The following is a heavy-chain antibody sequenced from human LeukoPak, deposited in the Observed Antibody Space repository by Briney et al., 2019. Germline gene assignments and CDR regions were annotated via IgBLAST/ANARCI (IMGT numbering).Heavy chain of an antibody. CDR1: GYTFTSYG. D-gene: IGHD3-10*01. J-gene: IGHJ4*02. CDR2: ISAYNGNT. CDR3: ARDTTMVRGGRRRYFDY. V-gene: IGHV1-18*01. Sequence: ASVKVSCKASGYTFTSYGISWVRQAPGQGLEWMGWISAYNGNTNYAQKLQGRVTMTTDTSTSTAYMELRSLRSDDTAVYYCARDTTMVRGGRRRYFDYWGQGTLVTVSS.